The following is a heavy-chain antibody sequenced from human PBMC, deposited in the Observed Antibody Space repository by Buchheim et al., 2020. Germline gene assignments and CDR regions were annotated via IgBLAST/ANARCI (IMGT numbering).Heavy chain of an antibody. D-gene: IGHD6-6*01. V-gene: IGHV3-30*18. J-gene: IGHJ4*02. CDR2: ISYDGSNI. Sequence: QVQLVESGGGVVQPGRSLRLSCEVSGFTFSIYGIHWVRQAPGKGLEWVAVISYDGSNIYADSVKGRFTISRDNSKNTLYLQMNSLRVEDTAVYYCAKDLWAYSSSSLHFDRWGQGTL. CDR1: GFTFSIYG. CDR3: AKDLWAYSSSSLHFDR.